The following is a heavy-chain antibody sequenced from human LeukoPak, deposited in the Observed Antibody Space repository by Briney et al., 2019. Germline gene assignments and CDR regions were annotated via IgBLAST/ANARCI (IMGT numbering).Heavy chain of an antibody. CDR1: GYTFTGYY. Sequence: ASVKVSCKASGYTFTGYYMRWVRQAPGQGLEWMGRINPNRGGTNYAQKFQGRVTMTRDTSISTAYMELNRLRSDDTAVYYCARVYYDSSAPDAFDIWGQGTMVTVSS. D-gene: IGHD3-22*01. CDR2: INPNRGGT. V-gene: IGHV1-2*06. CDR3: ARVYYDSSAPDAFDI. J-gene: IGHJ3*02.